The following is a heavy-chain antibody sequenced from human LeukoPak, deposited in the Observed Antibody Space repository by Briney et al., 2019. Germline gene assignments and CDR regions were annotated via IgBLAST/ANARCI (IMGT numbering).Heavy chain of an antibody. J-gene: IGHJ4*02. CDR2: INQDGTEK. CDR1: GFSFTTYW. D-gene: IGHD6-19*01. V-gene: IGHV3-7*03. CDR3: TTSPVPGIDY. Sequence: GGSLRLSCAASGFSFTTYWMGWVRQAPGKGLEWVANINQDGTEKYYVDSVKGRFTISRDDSENTVYLQMSSLRTEDTAMYYCTTSPVPGIDYWGQGIQVTVSS.